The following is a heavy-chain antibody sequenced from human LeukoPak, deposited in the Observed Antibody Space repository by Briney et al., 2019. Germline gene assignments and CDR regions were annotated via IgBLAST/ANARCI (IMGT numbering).Heavy chain of an antibody. J-gene: IGHJ4*02. V-gene: IGHV3-33*01. CDR3: ARDRNRYCSSTSCLNDY. Sequence: RPGGSLRLSCAASGFTFSSYGMHWVRRAPGKGLEWVAVIWYDGSNKYYADSVKGRFTISRDNSKNTLYLQMNSLRAEDTAVYYCARDRNRYCSSTSCLNDYWGQGTLVTVSS. D-gene: IGHD2-2*01. CDR1: GFTFSSYG. CDR2: IWYDGSNK.